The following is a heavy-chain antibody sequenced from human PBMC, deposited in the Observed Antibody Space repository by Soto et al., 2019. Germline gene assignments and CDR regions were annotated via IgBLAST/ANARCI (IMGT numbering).Heavy chain of an antibody. CDR2: ISGSGGST. CDR3: AKVQGPSFWSGYCDY. CDR1: GFTFSSYA. D-gene: IGHD3-3*01. Sequence: GGSLRLSCAASGFTFSSYAMSWVRQAPGKGLEWVSAISGSGGSTYYADSVKGRFTISRDNSKNTLYLQMNSLRAEDTAVYYCAKVQGPSFWSGYCDYWGQGTLVTVSS. J-gene: IGHJ4*02. V-gene: IGHV3-23*01.